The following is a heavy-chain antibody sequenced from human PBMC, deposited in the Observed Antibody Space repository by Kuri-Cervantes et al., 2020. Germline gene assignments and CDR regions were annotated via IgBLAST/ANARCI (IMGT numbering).Heavy chain of an antibody. J-gene: IGHJ6*02. CDR3: ARSLGGETPMEQGYYGMDV. D-gene: IGHD1/OR15-1a*01. CDR1: GFTFSSYW. Sequence: GGSLRLSCAASGFTFSSYWMSWVRQAPGKGLEWVANIKQDGSEKYYVDSVKGRFTISRDNAKNSLYLQMNGLRAEDTAVYFCARSLGGETPMEQGYYGMDVGGQGTTVTVSS. V-gene: IGHV3-7*03. CDR2: IKQDGSEK.